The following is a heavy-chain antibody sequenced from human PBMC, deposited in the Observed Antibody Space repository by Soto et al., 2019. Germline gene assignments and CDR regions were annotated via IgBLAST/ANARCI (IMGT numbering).Heavy chain of an antibody. J-gene: IGHJ6*02. CDR1: GFTFSSYA. D-gene: IGHD6-13*01. CDR2: ISYDGSNK. V-gene: IGHV3-30-3*01. CDR3: ARSSSWTNYYYYGMDV. Sequence: QMQLVESGGGVVQPGRSLRLSCAASGFTFSSYAMHWVRQAPGKGLEWVAVISYDGSNKYYADSVKGRFTISRDNSKNTLYLQMNSLRAEDTAVYYCARSSSWTNYYYYGMDVWGQGTTVTVSS.